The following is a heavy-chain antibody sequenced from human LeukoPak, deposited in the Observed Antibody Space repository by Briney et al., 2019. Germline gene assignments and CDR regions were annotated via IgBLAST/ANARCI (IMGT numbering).Heavy chain of an antibody. Sequence: GGSLRLSCSASGFTFSAYTIHWVRQAPGRGLEHVSAISANGGRTYYADSVRGRFTISRDNSKNTLYLQMSSLRTEDAAVYYCVKGRFGSGTYREPDYWGQGTLVTVSS. CDR1: GFTFSAYT. D-gene: IGHD3-10*01. CDR2: ISANGGRT. V-gene: IGHV3-64D*06. J-gene: IGHJ4*02. CDR3: VKGRFGSGTYREPDY.